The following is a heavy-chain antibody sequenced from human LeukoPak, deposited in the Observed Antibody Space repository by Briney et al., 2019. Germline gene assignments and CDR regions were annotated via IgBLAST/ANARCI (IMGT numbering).Heavy chain of an antibody. V-gene: IGHV1-2*02. J-gene: IGHJ3*02. Sequence: ASVKVSCKASGYTFTGYYMHWVRQAPGQGLGWMGWINPNSGDTNYGQKFQGRVTMTRDTSISTAYMELSRLRSDDTAVYYCARDFDWPYSNGFDIWGQGTMVTVSS. CDR3: ARDFDWPYSNGFDI. D-gene: IGHD3-9*01. CDR2: INPNSGDT. CDR1: GYTFTGYY.